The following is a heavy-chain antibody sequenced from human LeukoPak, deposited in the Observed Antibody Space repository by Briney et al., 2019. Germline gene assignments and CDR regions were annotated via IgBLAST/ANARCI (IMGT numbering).Heavy chain of an antibody. CDR2: INHSGST. V-gene: IGHV4-34*01. D-gene: IGHD3-10*01. J-gene: IGHJ4*02. CDR1: GGSFSGHY. CDR3: ARPRYGSGSLDS. Sequence: PSETLSLTCAVYGGSFSGHYWTWIRQPPGMGLEWIGEINHSGSTTHNPSLNTRVTISVDTSKNQISLKLSSVTAADTAVYYCARPRYGSGSLDSWGQGTLVTVSS.